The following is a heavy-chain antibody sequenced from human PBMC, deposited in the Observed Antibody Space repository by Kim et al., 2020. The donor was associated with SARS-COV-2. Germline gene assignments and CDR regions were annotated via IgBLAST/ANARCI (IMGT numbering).Heavy chain of an antibody. V-gene: IGHV1-3*01. Sequence: TKYEQKCQSRVTITRDTSANTAYMDLRSLTVEDTAIYYCARDMNPTVYDYWGQGTLVTVSS. J-gene: IGHJ4*02. CDR3: ARDMNPTVYDY. D-gene: IGHD4-4*01. CDR2: T.